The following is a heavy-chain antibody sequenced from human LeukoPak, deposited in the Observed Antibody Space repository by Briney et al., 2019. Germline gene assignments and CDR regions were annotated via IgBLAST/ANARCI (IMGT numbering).Heavy chain of an antibody. D-gene: IGHD2-15*01. V-gene: IGHV3-23*01. J-gene: IGHJ4*02. CDR2: ISGSAGST. CDR1: GFTFNNYA. CDR3: AKDRQMFHCTGGSCFDY. Sequence: SGGSLRLSCAASGFTFNNYAMSWVRQAPGKGLEWVSGISGSAGSTYYADSVKGRFTISRDNSKNTLYLQMNSLRAEDTAVYYCAKDRQMFHCTGGSCFDYWGQGTLVTVSS.